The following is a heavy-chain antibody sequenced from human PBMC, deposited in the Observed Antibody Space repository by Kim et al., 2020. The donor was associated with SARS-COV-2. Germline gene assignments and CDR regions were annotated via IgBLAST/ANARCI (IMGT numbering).Heavy chain of an antibody. CDR2: IYADGSTT. Sequence: GGSLRLSCAASGFTFNNYWMHWVRQAPGKGLVWVSRIYADGSTTSYADSVKGRFTISRDNAKNTLYLQMNSLRVEDTAIYFCARDSGDYYSSGLDYWGQGTLVSLSA. CDR1: GFTFNNYW. V-gene: IGHV3-74*03. J-gene: IGHJ4*02. D-gene: IGHD3-10*01. CDR3: ARDSGDYYSSGLDY.